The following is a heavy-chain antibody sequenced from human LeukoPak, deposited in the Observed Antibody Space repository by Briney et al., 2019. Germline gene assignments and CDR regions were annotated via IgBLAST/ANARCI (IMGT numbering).Heavy chain of an antibody. CDR3: ARDSGGGSAFDI. Sequence: GGSLRLSCAASGFTFSSYNMNWVGQAPGKGLEWVSSISSSSSYIYYADSVKGRFTISRDNAKNSLYLQMNSLRAEDTAVYYCARDSGGGSAFDIWGQGTMVTVSS. D-gene: IGHD2-15*01. CDR1: GFTFSSYN. CDR2: ISSSSSYI. J-gene: IGHJ3*02. V-gene: IGHV3-21*01.